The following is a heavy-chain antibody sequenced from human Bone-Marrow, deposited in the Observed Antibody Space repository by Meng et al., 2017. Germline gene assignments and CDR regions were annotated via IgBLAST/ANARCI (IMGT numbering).Heavy chain of an antibody. CDR3: AKDMPTSYGSGSYYNGVAFDI. CDR1: GFTFNDYA. Sequence: SLKISCAASGFTFNDYAMHWVRQAPGKGLEWVSGISWNSGSIGYADSVKGRFTISRDNAKNSLYLQMNSLRAEDMALYYCAKDMPTSYGSGSYYNGVAFDIWGQGTRVTVSS. D-gene: IGHD3-10*01. CDR2: ISWNSGSI. J-gene: IGHJ3*02. V-gene: IGHV3-9*03.